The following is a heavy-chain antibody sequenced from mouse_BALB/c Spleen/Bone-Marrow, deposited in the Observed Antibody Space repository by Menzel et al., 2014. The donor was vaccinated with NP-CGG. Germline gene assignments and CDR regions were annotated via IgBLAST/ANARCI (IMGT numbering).Heavy chain of an antibody. D-gene: IGHD1-1*01. Sequence: VQLQQPGGGLVQPGGSRKLSCAASGFTFSDYGMAWVRQAPGKGPEWVALISNLAYSIYYADTVTGRFTISRENAKNTLYLEMSSLRSEDTAMYYCARDYYGSSYWYFDVWGAGTTVTVSS. CDR1: GFTFSDYG. J-gene: IGHJ1*01. CDR3: ARDYYGSSYWYFDV. CDR2: ISNLAYSI. V-gene: IGHV5-15*02.